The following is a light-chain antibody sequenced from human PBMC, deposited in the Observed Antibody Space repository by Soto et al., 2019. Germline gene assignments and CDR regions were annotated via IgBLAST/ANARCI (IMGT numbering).Light chain of an antibody. CDR3: LQDYNYPYT. V-gene: IGKV1-6*02. CDR1: QYIRTD. J-gene: IGKJ2*01. CDR2: AGS. Sequence: AIQVTQSPSSLSASVGDRVTITCRSSQYIRTDLAWYQQRPGKAPQLLIYAGSTLQSGVPSRFSGSGSGTDFTLTISSLQPEDSATYYCLQDYNYPYTFGQGTLLEIK.